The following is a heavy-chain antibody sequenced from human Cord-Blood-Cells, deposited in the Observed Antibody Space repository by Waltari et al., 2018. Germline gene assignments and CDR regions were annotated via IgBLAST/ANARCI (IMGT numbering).Heavy chain of an antibody. D-gene: IGHD6-6*01. CDR2: ISSSSSYI. Sequence: EVQLVESGGGLVKPGGSLRLSCAASGFTFSSYSMNWVRQAPGKGLEWVSSISSSSSYIYYADSVKGRFTISRDNAKNSLYLQMNSLRAEDTAVYYCARRPIAARDAFDIWGQGTMVTVSS. J-gene: IGHJ3*02. CDR3: ARRPIAARDAFDI. V-gene: IGHV3-21*01. CDR1: GFTFSSYS.